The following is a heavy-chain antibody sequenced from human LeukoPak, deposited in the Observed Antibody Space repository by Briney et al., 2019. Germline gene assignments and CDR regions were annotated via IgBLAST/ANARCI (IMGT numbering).Heavy chain of an antibody. V-gene: IGHV1-2*02. D-gene: IGHD5-12*01. CDR3: ARAPEWLRFWESFDY. CDR2: INPNSGGT. Sequence: ASVKVSCKASGYTFTGYNMHWVRQAPGQGLEWMGWINPNSGGTNYAQKFQGRVTMTRDTSISTAYMELSRLRSDDTAVYYCARAPEWLRFWESFDYWGQGTLVTVSS. J-gene: IGHJ4*02. CDR1: GYTFTGYN.